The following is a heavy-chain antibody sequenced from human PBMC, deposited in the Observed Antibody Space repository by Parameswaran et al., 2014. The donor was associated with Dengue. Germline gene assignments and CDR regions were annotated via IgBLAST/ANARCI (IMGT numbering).Heavy chain of an antibody. D-gene: IGHD3-10*01. Sequence: WIRQPPGKGLEWIGSIYHSGSTYYNPSLKSRVTISVDTSKNQFSLKLSSVTAADTAVYYCATHGSGSYIAFDIWGQGTMVTVSS. CDR2: IYHSGST. V-gene: IGHV4-38-2*01. CDR3: ATHGSGSYIAFDI. J-gene: IGHJ3*02.